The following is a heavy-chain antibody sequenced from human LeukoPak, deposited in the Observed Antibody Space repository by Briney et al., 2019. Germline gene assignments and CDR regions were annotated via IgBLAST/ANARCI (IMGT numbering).Heavy chain of an antibody. Sequence: ASVKVSCKASGYTFTKYDIHWVRQAPGQRLEWMGWISPYIGNTYYSQKLQGRVTMTTDTSTTTAYMELRSLRSDDTGVYYCARDQLSRGVWFDPWGQGTLVTVSS. CDR1: GYTFTKYD. D-gene: IGHD1-1*01. J-gene: IGHJ5*02. CDR2: ISPYIGNT. CDR3: ARDQLSRGVWFDP. V-gene: IGHV1-18*01.